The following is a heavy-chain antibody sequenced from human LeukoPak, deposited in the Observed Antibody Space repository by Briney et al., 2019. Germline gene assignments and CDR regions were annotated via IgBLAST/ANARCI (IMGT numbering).Heavy chain of an antibody. Sequence: PGGSLRLSCAASGFTFSSYGLHWVRQAPGKGLEWVAVISYEGSIKFYADSVKGRFVISRDNSKNTVDLQMHSLRAEDTAVYYCAKTAIRHYYDSSGPIDIWGPGTRVTVSS. CDR2: ISYEGSIK. V-gene: IGHV3-30*18. J-gene: IGHJ3*02. CDR1: GFTFSSYG. CDR3: AKTAIRHYYDSSGPIDI. D-gene: IGHD3-22*01.